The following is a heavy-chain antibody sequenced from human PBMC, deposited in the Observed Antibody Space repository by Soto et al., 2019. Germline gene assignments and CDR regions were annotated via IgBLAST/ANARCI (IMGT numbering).Heavy chain of an antibody. J-gene: IGHJ5*02. CDR3: ASLDSSAYHH. CDR1: GFTFSNYG. CDR2: IWYDGSNK. V-gene: IGHV3-33*01. Sequence: PGGSLRLSCAASGFTFSNYGMHWVRQDPGKGLEWVAVIWYDGSNKFYADSVKGRFTISRDNSKNTLYLQMNSLIAEDTAVYYCASLDSSAYHHWGQGALVTVSS. D-gene: IGHD3-22*01.